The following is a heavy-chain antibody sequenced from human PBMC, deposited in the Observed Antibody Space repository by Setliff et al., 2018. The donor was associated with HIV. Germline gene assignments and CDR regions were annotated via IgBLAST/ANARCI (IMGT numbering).Heavy chain of an antibody. CDR3: ARVSCSSWYSIPRYYYYSMDV. V-gene: IGHV4-34*01. J-gene: IGHJ6*03. CDR1: GGSFRGYY. CDR2: INHSGST. D-gene: IGHD6-13*01. Sequence: PSETLSLTCAVYGGSFRGYYWSWIRQPPGKGLEWIGEINHSGSTNYNPSLRSRVTTSVDTSKNQFSLRLRSVTAADTAVYYCARVSCSSWYSIPRYYYYSMDVWGNGTTVTVSS.